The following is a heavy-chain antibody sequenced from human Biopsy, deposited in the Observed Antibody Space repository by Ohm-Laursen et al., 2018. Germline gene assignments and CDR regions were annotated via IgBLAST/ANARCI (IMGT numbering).Heavy chain of an antibody. CDR3: VKATASYDSRGYYYDY. Sequence: SLRLSCSASGFTFEDYAMHWVRQVPGKGLEWVSGISWSSAHIDYADSVKGRFTISRDNAKKFLYLQMNSLRAEDTALYNCVKATASYDSRGYYYDYWGQGTLVTVSS. CDR2: ISWSSAHI. V-gene: IGHV3-9*01. D-gene: IGHD3-22*01. J-gene: IGHJ4*02. CDR1: GFTFEDYA.